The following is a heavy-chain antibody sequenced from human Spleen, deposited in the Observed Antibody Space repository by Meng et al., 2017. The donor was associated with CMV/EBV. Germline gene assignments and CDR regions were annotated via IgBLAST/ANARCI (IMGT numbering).Heavy chain of an antibody. CDR3: TRDGPDYSHSSGSFDH. Sequence: GESLKISCTASGFTFGDYAMSWVRQAPGKGLEWLGFIRSKGYDARTEYAASVKGRFTISRVDSRNIAYLQMNSLKSEDTAVDFCTRDGPDYSHSSGSFDHWGQGTLVTVSS. D-gene: IGHD3-22*01. V-gene: IGHV3-49*04. CDR2: IRSKGYDART. CDR1: GFTFGDYA. J-gene: IGHJ4*02.